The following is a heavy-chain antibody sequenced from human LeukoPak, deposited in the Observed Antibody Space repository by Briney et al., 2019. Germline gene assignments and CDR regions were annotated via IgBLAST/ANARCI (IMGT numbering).Heavy chain of an antibody. CDR3: VRYSSSWPPDY. Sequence: GGSLRLSCAASGFTVSSNEMSWVRQAPGKGLEWVSGISWNSGSIGYADSVKGRFTISRDNAKTSLYLQMNSLRAEDTAVYYCVRYSSSWPPDYWGQGTLVTVSS. CDR1: GFTVSSNE. D-gene: IGHD6-13*01. J-gene: IGHJ4*02. CDR2: ISWNSGSI. V-gene: IGHV3-9*01.